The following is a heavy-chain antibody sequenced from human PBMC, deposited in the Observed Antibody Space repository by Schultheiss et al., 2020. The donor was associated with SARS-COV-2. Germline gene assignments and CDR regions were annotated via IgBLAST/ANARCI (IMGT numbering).Heavy chain of an antibody. J-gene: IGHJ4*02. V-gene: IGHV4-59*08. D-gene: IGHD1-20*01. Sequence: SETLSLTCTVSGGSISNYYWSWIRQPPGKGLEWIGYIYYTGSTNYNPSLESRVSMSVDTSKNQFSLKLSSVTAADTAVYYCARGDVTGTIVFDYWGQGTLVTVSS. CDR3: ARGDVTGTIVFDY. CDR1: GGSISNYY. CDR2: IYYTGST.